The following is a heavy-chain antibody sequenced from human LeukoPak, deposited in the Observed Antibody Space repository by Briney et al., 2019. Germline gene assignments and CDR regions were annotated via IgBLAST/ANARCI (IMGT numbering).Heavy chain of an antibody. J-gene: IGHJ6*02. D-gene: IGHD6-13*01. CDR3: ARDLRQQLVRGYYYYGMDV. CDR1: GGSISSYY. CDR2: IYYSGST. Sequence: SPSETLSLTCTGSGGSISSYYWSWIRQPPGKGLEWIGYIYYSGSTNYNPSLKSRVTISVDTSKNQFSLKLSSVTAADTAVYYCARDLRQQLVRGYYYYGMDVWGQGTTVTVSS. V-gene: IGHV4-59*01.